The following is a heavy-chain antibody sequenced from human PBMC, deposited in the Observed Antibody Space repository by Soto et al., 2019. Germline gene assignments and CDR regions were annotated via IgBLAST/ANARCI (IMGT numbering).Heavy chain of an antibody. J-gene: IGHJ4*02. CDR2: IYYSGST. CDR3: ARAPYYYDSSGYFHFDY. CDR1: GGSVSSGSYY. Sequence: SETLSLTCTVSGGSVSSGSYYWSWIRQPPGKGLEWIGYIYYSGSTNYNPSLKSQVTISVDTSKNQFSMKLSSVTAADTAVNNCARAPYYYDSSGYFHFDYWGQGTLVTVSS. V-gene: IGHV4-61*01. D-gene: IGHD3-22*01.